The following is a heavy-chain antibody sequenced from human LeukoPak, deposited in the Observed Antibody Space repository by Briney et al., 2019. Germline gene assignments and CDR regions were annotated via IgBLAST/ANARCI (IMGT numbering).Heavy chain of an antibody. CDR3: APLSTWIQLWKLDY. D-gene: IGHD5-18*01. V-gene: IGHV3-30*03. Sequence: QPGRFLRLSCAASGFTFSSYGMHWVRQAPGKGLEWVAVISYDGSNKYYADSVKGRFTISRDNSKNTLYLQMNSLRAEDTAVYYCAPLSTWIQLWKLDYWGQGTLVTVSS. CDR2: ISYDGSNK. J-gene: IGHJ4*02. CDR1: GFTFSSYG.